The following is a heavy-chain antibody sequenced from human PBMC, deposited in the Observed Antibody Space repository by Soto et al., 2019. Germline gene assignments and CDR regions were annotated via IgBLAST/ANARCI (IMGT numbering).Heavy chain of an antibody. CDR1: GGSISSSSYY. Sequence: QLHLQESGPGLVKPSETLSLTCTVSGGSISSSSYYWAWIRQPPGQGLEWIGSINNSGKTYYKPSLKSRVTISVDTPKNQFSLRLTPVTAADTAVYYCVRELWGQSDPWGQGTLVTVSS. CDR2: INNSGKT. J-gene: IGHJ5*02. D-gene: IGHD2-21*01. CDR3: VRELWGQSDP. V-gene: IGHV4-39*01.